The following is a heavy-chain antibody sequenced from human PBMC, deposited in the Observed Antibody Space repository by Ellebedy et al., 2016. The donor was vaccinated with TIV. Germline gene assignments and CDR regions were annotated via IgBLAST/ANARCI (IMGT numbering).Heavy chain of an antibody. V-gene: IGHV3-30-3*01. CDR2: ISHDGSSQ. CDR3: ARDLDKSSGWYGGAAY. CDR1: GFTFDSYA. D-gene: IGHD6-19*01. J-gene: IGHJ4*02. Sequence: GESLKISCVASGFTFDSYAMHWVRQAPGKGLEWVAIISHDGSSQYYADSVKGRFTVSRDNSMTTVYLEMNSLRAEETALYYCARDLDKSSGWYGGAAYWGQGTQVTVSS.